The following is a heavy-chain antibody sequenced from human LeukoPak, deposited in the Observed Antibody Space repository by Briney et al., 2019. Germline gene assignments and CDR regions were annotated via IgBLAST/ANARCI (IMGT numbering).Heavy chain of an antibody. Sequence: GGSLRLSCAASGFTFSSYWMSWVRQAPGKGLEWVSGISWNSGSIGYADSVRGRFTISRDNARNSLYLQMNSLRAEDTAVYYCARVPYGSGSYSTLDYWGQGTLVTVSS. V-gene: IGHV3-48*04. CDR1: GFTFSSYW. D-gene: IGHD3-10*01. CDR2: ISWNSGSI. J-gene: IGHJ4*02. CDR3: ARVPYGSGSYSTLDY.